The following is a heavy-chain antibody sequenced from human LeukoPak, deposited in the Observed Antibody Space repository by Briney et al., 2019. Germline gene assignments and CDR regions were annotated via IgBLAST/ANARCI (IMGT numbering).Heavy chain of an antibody. CDR3: AKDPRGSRPFEY. D-gene: IGHD3-16*01. J-gene: IGHJ4*02. Sequence: GGSLRLSCAASGFTFSSYAMNWVRQAPGKGLEWVSVISGSGGSAYYADSVKGRFTISRDNSKNTLYLQMNSLRAEDTAVYYCAKDPRGSRPFEYWGQGTLVTVSS. V-gene: IGHV3-23*01. CDR2: ISGSGGSA. CDR1: GFTFSSYA.